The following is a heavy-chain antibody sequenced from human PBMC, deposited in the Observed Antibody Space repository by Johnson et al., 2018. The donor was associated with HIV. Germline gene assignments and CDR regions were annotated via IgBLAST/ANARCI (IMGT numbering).Heavy chain of an antibody. CDR3: AKDRYGGSYPDAFDI. V-gene: IGHV3-66*02. CDR1: GFTISGFY. D-gene: IGHD1-26*01. Sequence: MQLVESGGGLVQPGGSLRLSCAASGFTISGFYMSWVRQAPGKVPEWLSVVSSGGTSYYADSVRGRFTVSRDNSKNTLFLQMNSLRPEDTSVYYCAKDRYGGSYPDAFDIWGQGTMVTVSS. CDR2: VSSGGTS. J-gene: IGHJ3*02.